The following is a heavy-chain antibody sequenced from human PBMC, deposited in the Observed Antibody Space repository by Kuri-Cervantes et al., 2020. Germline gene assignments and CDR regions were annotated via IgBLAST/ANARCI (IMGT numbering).Heavy chain of an antibody. Sequence: SETLSLTCAVSGGSISSSNWRSWVRQPPGKGLEWIGEINHSGSTNYNPSLKSRVTISVDTSKNQFSLKLSSVTAADTAVYYCAREFNPVGNYWYYYYMDVWGKGTTVTVSS. V-gene: IGHV4-4*02. CDR3: AREFNPVGNYWYYYYMDV. D-gene: IGHD4-11*01. CDR1: GGSISSSNW. CDR2: INHSGST. J-gene: IGHJ6*03.